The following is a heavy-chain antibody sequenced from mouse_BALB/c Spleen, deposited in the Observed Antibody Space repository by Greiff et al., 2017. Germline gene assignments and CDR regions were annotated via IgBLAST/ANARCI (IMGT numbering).Heavy chain of an antibody. V-gene: IGHV14-3*02. CDR2: IDPANGNT. Sequence: VQLKESGAELVKPGASVKLSCTASGFNIKDTYMHWVKQRPEQGLEWIGRIDPANGNTKYDPKFQGKTTITADTSSNTAYLQLSSLTSEDTAVYYCARQLGLPMDYWGQGTSVTVSS. D-gene: IGHD3-1*01. J-gene: IGHJ4*01. CDR3: ARQLGLPMDY. CDR1: GFNIKDTY.